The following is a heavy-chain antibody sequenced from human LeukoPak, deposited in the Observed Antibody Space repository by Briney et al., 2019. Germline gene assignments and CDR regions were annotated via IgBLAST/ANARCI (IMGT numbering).Heavy chain of an antibody. V-gene: IGHV4-34*01. CDR3: ARAYCSSTSCYHHLDY. J-gene: IGHJ4*02. D-gene: IGHD2-2*01. Sequence: TSETLSLTCAVYGGSFSGYYWSWIRQPPGKWLEWIGEINHSGSTNYNPSLKSRVTISVDTSKNQFSLKLSSVTAADTAVYYCARAYCSSTSCYHHLDYWGQGTLVTVSS. CDR1: GGSFSGYY. CDR2: INHSGST.